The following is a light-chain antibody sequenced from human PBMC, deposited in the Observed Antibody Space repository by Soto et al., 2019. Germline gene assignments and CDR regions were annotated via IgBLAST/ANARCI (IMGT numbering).Light chain of an antibody. J-gene: IGLJ1*01. CDR2: DVS. V-gene: IGLV2-14*01. Sequence: QSALTQPASVSGSPGQSITISCTGTSSDAGGYNYVSWYQQHPGKAPKLMIYDVSNRPSGVSNRFSGSKSGNTASLTISGLQAEDEADYYCSSYTSDNTLVFGTGTKVTVL. CDR3: SSYTSDNTLV. CDR1: SSDAGGYNY.